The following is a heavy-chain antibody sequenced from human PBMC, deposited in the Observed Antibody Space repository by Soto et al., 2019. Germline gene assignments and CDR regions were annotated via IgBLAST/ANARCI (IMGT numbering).Heavy chain of an antibody. V-gene: IGHV3-9*01. D-gene: IGHD3-10*01. CDR1: GFTFDDYA. Sequence: GGSLRLSCAASGFTFDDYAMHWVRQAPGKGLEWVSGISWNSGSIGYADSVKGRFTISRDNAKNSLYLQMNSLRAEDTALYYCAKDNRLLLWFGENHTYYFDYWGQGTLVTVSS. CDR2: ISWNSGSI. CDR3: AKDNRLLLWFGENHTYYFDY. J-gene: IGHJ4*02.